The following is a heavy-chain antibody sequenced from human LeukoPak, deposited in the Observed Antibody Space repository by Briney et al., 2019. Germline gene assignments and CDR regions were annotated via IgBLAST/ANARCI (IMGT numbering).Heavy chain of an antibody. J-gene: IGHJ4*02. CDR2: IYTSGST. Sequence: SETLSLTCTVSGYSISSGYYWGWLRQPPGKGLEWIGRIYTSGSTNYNPSLQSRVTISVDTSKNQFSLKLTSVTAADTAVYYCARGPYYYDSSGSFDYWGQGTLVTVSS. CDR1: GYSISSGYY. V-gene: IGHV4-38-2*02. CDR3: ARGPYYYDSSGSFDY. D-gene: IGHD3-22*01.